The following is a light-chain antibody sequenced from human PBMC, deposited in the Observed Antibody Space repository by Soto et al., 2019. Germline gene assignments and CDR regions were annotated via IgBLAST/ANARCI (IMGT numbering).Light chain of an antibody. CDR2: GAS. CDR1: QSVASN. CDR3: QQYHNWPPQYT. Sequence: EIVMTQSPASLSVSPGDGATLSCRASQSVASNVAWYQQKPGQGPRLLIHGASTRAVGVPARFSGSGSGTAFTLTISSLQSEDFAFYYCQQYHNWPPQYTFGQGTKLQIK. J-gene: IGKJ2*01. V-gene: IGKV3-15*01.